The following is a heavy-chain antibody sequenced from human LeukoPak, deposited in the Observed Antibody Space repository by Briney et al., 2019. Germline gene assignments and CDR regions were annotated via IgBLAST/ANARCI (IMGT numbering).Heavy chain of an antibody. Sequence: PWGSLRLSCAASGFTFSTYSMNWVRQAPGKGLEWVSYIGRSSSPIYYADSVKGRFTISRDNAKNSLYLQMNGLRAEDTAVYYCARGPPSQFRTDYWGQGTLVTVSS. CDR1: GFTFSTYS. J-gene: IGHJ4*02. CDR3: ARGPPSQFRTDY. CDR2: IGRSSSPI. V-gene: IGHV3-48*01. D-gene: IGHD2-2*01.